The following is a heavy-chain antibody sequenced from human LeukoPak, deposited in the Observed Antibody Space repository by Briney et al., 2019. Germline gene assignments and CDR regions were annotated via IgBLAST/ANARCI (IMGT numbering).Heavy chain of an antibody. CDR1: GLTFSTYN. CDR3: ARGRYSGYDSDY. CDR2: ISSGSSYI. V-gene: IGHV3-21*01. Sequence: GGSLRLSCAASGLTFSTYNMNWVRQAPGKGLEWVSSISSGSSYIYYADSVKGRFTIARDNAKNSLYLQMNSLRAEDTAVYYCARGRYSGYDSDYWGQGTLVTVSS. J-gene: IGHJ4*02. D-gene: IGHD5-12*01.